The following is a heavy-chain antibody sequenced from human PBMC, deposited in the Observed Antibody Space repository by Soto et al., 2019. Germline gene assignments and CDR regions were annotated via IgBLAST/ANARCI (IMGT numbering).Heavy chain of an antibody. CDR3: TTEIVATIYYYYYYGMDV. CDR2: IKSKTDGGTT. CDR1: GFTFSNAW. J-gene: IGHJ6*02. D-gene: IGHD5-12*01. V-gene: IGHV3-15*07. Sequence: GGSLRLSCAASGFTFSNAWMNWVRQAPGKGLEWVGRIKSKTDGGTTDYAAPVKGRFTISRDDSKNTLYLQMNSLKTEDTAVYYCTTEIVATIYYYYYYGMDVWGQGTTVTVS.